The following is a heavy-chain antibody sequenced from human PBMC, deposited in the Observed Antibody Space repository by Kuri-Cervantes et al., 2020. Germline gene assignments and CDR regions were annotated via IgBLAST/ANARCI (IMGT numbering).Heavy chain of an antibody. CDR1: GYTFTSYG. CDR3: ASWGGDGYNYVPFDY. CDR2: ISAYNGNT. J-gene: IGHJ4*02. Sequence: ASVKVSCKASGYTFTSYGISWVRQAPGQGLEWMGWISAYNGNTNYAQKLQGRVTITADKSTSTAYMELSSLRSEDTAVYYCASWGGDGYNYVPFDYWGQGTLVTVSS. V-gene: IGHV1-18*01. D-gene: IGHD5-24*01.